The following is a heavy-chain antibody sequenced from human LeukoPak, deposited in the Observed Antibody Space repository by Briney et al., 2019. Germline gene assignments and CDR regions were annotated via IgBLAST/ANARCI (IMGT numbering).Heavy chain of an antibody. CDR2: IYTSGST. CDR3: AREGVEITIFGVVIHNWFDP. V-gene: IGHV4-4*07. J-gene: IGHJ5*02. CDR1: GGSISSYY. Sequence: SETLSLTCTVSGGSISSYYWSWIRQPAGKGLEWIGRIYTSGSTNYNPSLKSRVTMSVDTSKNQFSLKLSSVTAADTAVYYCAREGVEITIFGVVIHNWFDPWGQGTLVTVSS. D-gene: IGHD3-3*01.